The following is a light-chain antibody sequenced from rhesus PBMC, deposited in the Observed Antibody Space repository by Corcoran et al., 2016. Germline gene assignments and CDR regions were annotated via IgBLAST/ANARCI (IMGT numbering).Light chain of an antibody. CDR2: KAS. CDR3: QQYNSAPYS. J-gene: IGKJ2*01. CDR1: QSISSW. V-gene: IGKV1-16*01. Sequence: DIQMTQSPSSLSASVGDKVTIPCQASQSISSWLAWYQQNPGKAPKPLIYKASSLESGVPSRFSGSGSGTDFTLTISSLQPEDFATYYCQQYNSAPYSFGQGTKVEIK.